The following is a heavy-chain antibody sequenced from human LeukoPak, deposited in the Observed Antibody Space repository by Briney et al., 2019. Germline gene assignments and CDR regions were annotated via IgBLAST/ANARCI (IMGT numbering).Heavy chain of an antibody. CDR1: GGSISSYY. V-gene: IGHV4-39*07. CDR2: IYYSGST. Sequence: PSETLSLTCTVSGGSISSYYWSWIRQPPGKGLEWIGSIYYSGSTYYNPSLKSRVTISVDTSKNQFSLKLSSVTAADTAVYYCAFTLFTVTSSRFDYWGQGTLVTVSS. J-gene: IGHJ4*02. CDR3: AFTLFTVTSSRFDY. D-gene: IGHD4-17*01.